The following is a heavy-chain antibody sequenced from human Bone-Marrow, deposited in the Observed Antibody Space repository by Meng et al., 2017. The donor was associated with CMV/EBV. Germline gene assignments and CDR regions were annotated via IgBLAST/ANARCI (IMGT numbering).Heavy chain of an antibody. V-gene: IGHV3-74*01. CDR3: ARAGPRFWSGYSYFAY. D-gene: IGHD3-3*01. CDR2: INSDGSST. J-gene: IGHJ4*02. Sequence: GESLKISCAASGFTFSSYWMHWVRQAPGKGLVWVSRINSDGSSTSYADSVKGRFTISRDNAKNTLYLQMNSLRAADTAVYYCARAGPRFWSGYSYFAYWGQGHLVNVSS. CDR1: GFTFSSYW.